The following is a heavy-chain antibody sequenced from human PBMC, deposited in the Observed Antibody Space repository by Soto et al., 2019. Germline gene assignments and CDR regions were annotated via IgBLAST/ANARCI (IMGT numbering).Heavy chain of an antibody. D-gene: IGHD5-12*01. CDR3: AKGFRSGYDYKAVDI. CDR1: GFTFSEYD. CDR2: ISWDSGRK. J-gene: IGHJ3*02. V-gene: IGHV3-9*01. Sequence: EVQLVESGGGLVQPGRSLRLSCTASGFTFSEYDIHWVRQAPGRGLEWVSGISWDSGRKVYGDSVEGRFTISRDNAKSSLYLQMNSLRPEDTAFYYCAKGFRSGYDYKAVDIWGRGTMVTVSS.